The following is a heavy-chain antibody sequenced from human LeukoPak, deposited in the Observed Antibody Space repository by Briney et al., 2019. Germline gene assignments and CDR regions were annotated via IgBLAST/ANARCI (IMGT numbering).Heavy chain of an antibody. J-gene: IGHJ4*02. D-gene: IGHD6-13*01. CDR2: IYYTRT. CDR3: ARVDDKYSSSWRVFDY. CDR1: DGSISSSSYY. Sequence: SETLSLTCTVSDGSISSSSYYWGWIRQRPGKGLEWSGYIYYTRTSYNPSLKSRVTISADTSKNQFSLNLSSVTAADTAVYYCARVDDKYSSSWRVFDYWGQGTLVTVSS. V-gene: IGHV4-61*05.